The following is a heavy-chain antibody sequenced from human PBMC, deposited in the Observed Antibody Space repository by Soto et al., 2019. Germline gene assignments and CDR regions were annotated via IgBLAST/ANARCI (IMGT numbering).Heavy chain of an antibody. CDR3: ETAPGGWCY. CDR1: GFTVSNNY. Sequence: EVQLVESGGGLIQPGGSLRLSCAVSGFTVSNNYMSWVRQAPGKGLEGVSVIYSGGYTAYGDSVKGRFTISRDNSKNTSSLQRSSRGADDRAVFAWETAPGGWCYWGQGTLVSVSS. J-gene: IGHJ4*02. V-gene: IGHV3-53*01. D-gene: IGHD3-10*01. CDR2: IYSGGYT.